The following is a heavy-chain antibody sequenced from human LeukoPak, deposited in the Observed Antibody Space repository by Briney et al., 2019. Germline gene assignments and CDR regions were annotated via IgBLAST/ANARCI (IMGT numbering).Heavy chain of an antibody. D-gene: IGHD3-22*01. V-gene: IGHV3-33*06. J-gene: IGHJ4*02. CDR1: GFTFSSYG. CDR2: IWYDGSNK. Sequence: GGSLRLSCAASGFTFSSYGMPWVRQAPGKGLEWVAVIWYDGSNKYYADSVKGRFTISRDNSKNTLYLQMNSLRAEDTAVYYCAKPRYYYDSSGYSPFDYWGQGTLVTVSS. CDR3: AKPRYYYDSSGYSPFDY.